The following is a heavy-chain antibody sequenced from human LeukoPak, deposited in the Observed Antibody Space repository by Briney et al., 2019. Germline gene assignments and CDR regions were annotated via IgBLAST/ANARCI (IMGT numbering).Heavy chain of an antibody. CDR3: AKTRPLDSSSWSHGDY. Sequence: PGGSLRLSCAASGFTFSDYYMSWIRQAPGKGLEWVSAISGSGDGTYYGDSVKGRFTISRDNSKNTLYLQMNSLRAEDTAVYYCAKTRPLDSSSWSHGDYWGQGTLVTVSS. V-gene: IGHV3-23*01. J-gene: IGHJ4*02. CDR2: ISGSGDGT. D-gene: IGHD6-13*01. CDR1: GFTFSDYY.